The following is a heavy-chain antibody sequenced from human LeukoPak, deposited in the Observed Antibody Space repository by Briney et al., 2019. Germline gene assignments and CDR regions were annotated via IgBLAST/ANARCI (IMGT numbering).Heavy chain of an antibody. CDR3: AREYDWLIRD. CDR1: GFTFSGHG. V-gene: IGHV3-33*01. D-gene: IGHD3-3*01. Sequence: GGSLRLPCAASGFTFSGHGLHWVRQAPGKGLEWVAVVWYDGNEKYYGDSVKGRFTISRDTSKNTLYLVMNSLRADDTAVYYCAREYDWLIRDWGQGTLVTVAS. CDR2: VWYDGNEK. J-gene: IGHJ4*02.